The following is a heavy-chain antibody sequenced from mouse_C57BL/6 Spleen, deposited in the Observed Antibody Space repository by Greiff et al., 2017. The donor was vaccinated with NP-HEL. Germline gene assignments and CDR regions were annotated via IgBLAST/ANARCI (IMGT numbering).Heavy chain of an antibody. CDR1: GYTFTSYW. CDR2: IDPSDSET. V-gene: IGHV1-52*01. J-gene: IGHJ2*01. Sequence: VQLKQPGAELVRPGSSVKLSCKASGYTFTSYWMHWVKQRPIQGLEWIGNIDPSDSETHYNQKFKDKATLTVDKSSSTAYMQLSSLTSEDSAVYYCARGYYGSSSFDYWGQGTTLTVSS. CDR3: ARGYYGSSSFDY. D-gene: IGHD1-1*01.